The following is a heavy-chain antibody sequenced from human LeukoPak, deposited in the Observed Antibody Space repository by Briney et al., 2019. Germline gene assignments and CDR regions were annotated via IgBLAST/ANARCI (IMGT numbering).Heavy chain of an antibody. CDR2: IKQDGSEK. J-gene: IGHJ4*02. Sequence: GGSVRLSCAASGFTFSNYWLSWVRQAPGKGLEWVGNIKQDGSEKYYVDSVKGRFTISRDNAKISLYLQMNSLRAEGTAVYYCARIPHGLWSGESYFDYWGQGTLVTVSS. CDR1: GFTFSNYW. CDR3: ARIPHGLWSGESYFDY. D-gene: IGHD3-10*01. V-gene: IGHV3-7*01.